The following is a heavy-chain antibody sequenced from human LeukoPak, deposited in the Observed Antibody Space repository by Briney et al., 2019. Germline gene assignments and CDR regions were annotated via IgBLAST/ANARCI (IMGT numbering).Heavy chain of an antibody. D-gene: IGHD1-26*01. J-gene: IGHJ4*02. Sequence: GASVKVSCKASGYTFTSYYMHWVRQAPGQGLEWMGLINPSGGSTSYAQKFQGRATMTRDTSISTAYMELSRLRSDDTAVYYCARGLGKGELLGYWGQGTLVTVSS. V-gene: IGHV1-46*01. CDR1: GYTFTSYY. CDR2: INPSGGST. CDR3: ARGLGKGELLGY.